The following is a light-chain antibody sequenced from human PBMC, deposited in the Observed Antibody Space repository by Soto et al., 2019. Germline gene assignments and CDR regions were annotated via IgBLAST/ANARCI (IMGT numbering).Light chain of an antibody. J-gene: IGKJ1*01. V-gene: IGKV1-5*01. CDR2: DTS. Sequence: DIQMTKYPSTLSASVGDRVTITCRASQNINSWLAWYQQKPGKAPKLLIYDTSYLESGVPSRFRGSGSGTEFTLTISSLQPDDLATYYGKQYNSFWTFGQGTKVDIK. CDR3: KQYNSFWT. CDR1: QNINSW.